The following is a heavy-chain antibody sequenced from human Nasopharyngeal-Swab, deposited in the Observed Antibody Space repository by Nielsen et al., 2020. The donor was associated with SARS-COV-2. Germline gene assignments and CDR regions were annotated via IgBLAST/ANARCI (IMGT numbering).Heavy chain of an antibody. D-gene: IGHD6-13*01. CDR3: ARDRSASWSALDV. V-gene: IGHV1-2*04. CDR2: INPNRGGT. CDR1: GFMFTNYG. J-gene: IGHJ6*04. Sequence: GESLKISCAASGFMFTNYGLHWVRQAPGQGLEWMGWINPNRGGTNYAQKFQGWVTMTRDTSISTAYMELSRLKSDDTAMYYCARDRSASWSALDVWGKGTTVTVSS.